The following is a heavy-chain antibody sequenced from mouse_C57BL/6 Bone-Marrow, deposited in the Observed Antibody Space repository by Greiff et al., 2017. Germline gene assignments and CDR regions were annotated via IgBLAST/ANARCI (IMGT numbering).Heavy chain of an antibody. D-gene: IGHD2-5*01. CDR2: IYPRSGNT. V-gene: IGHV1-81*01. J-gene: IGHJ3*01. Sequence: VQLQQSGAELARPGASVKLSCTASGYTFTSYGISWVKQRTGQGLEWIGEIYPRSGNTYYTEKFKGKATLTADKSSSTAYMELRSLTSEDSAVYFCASPYYSNYGGFAYWGHGTLVTVSA. CDR1: GYTFTSYG. CDR3: ASPYYSNYGGFAY.